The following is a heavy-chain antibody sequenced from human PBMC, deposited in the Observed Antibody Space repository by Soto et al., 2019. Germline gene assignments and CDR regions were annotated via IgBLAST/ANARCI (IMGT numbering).Heavy chain of an antibody. V-gene: IGHV4-59*01. CDR3: ARDSGYGDPFDY. CDR1: GGSISSYY. CDR2: IFYSGNT. Sequence: SETLSLTCTVSGGSISSYYWSWIRQPPGKGLEWIGYIFYSGNTNYNPSLKSRVTISVDTSKNQFSLKLRSVTAADTAVYYCARDSGYGDPFDYWGQGTLVTVSS. J-gene: IGHJ4*02. D-gene: IGHD4-17*01.